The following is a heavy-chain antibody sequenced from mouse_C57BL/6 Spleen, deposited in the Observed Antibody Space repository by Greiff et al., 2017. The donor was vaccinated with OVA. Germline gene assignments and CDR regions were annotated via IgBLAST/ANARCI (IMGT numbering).Heavy chain of an antibody. J-gene: IGHJ2*01. D-gene: IGHD4-1*01. Sequence: EVMLVESEGGLVQPGSSMKLSCTASGFTFSDYYMAWVRQVPEKGLEWVANINYDGSSTYYLDSLKSRFIISRDNAKNILYLQMSSLKSEDTATYYCAREGELGRSLYYFDYWGQGTTLTVSS. CDR3: AREGELGRSLYYFDY. CDR1: GFTFSDYY. CDR2: INYDGSST. V-gene: IGHV5-16*01.